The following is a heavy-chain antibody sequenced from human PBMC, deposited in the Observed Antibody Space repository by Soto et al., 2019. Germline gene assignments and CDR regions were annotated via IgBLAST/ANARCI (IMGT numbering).Heavy chain of an antibody. CDR3: ASGTITMVRGVIIDYYGMDV. J-gene: IGHJ6*02. CDR2: ISAYNGNT. V-gene: IGHV1-18*01. Sequence: ASVKVSCKASGYTFTSYGISWVRQAPGQGLEWMGWISAYNGNTNYAQKLQGRVTMTSDTSTSTAYMALRSLRSDDTAVYYCASGTITMVRGVIIDYYGMDVWGQGTTVTVSS. CDR1: GYTFTSYG. D-gene: IGHD3-10*01.